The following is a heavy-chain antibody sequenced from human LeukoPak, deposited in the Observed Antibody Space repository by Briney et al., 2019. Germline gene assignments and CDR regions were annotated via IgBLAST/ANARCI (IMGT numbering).Heavy chain of an antibody. D-gene: IGHD5-18*01. V-gene: IGHV1-69*04. Sequence: SVKVSCKASGGTFSSYTISWVRQAPGQGLEWMGRIIPILGIANYAQKFQGRVTITADKSTSTAYMELSSLRSEDTAVHYCAREAGGYGLYYFDYWGQGTLVTVSS. CDR3: AREAGGYGLYYFDY. CDR2: IIPILGIA. CDR1: GGTFSSYT. J-gene: IGHJ4*02.